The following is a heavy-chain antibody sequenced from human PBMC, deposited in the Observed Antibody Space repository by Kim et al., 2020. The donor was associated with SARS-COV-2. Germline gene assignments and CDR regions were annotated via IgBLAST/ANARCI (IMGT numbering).Heavy chain of an antibody. CDR2: INLDGTRK. CDR3: ARENGYKNDY. V-gene: IGHV3-7*01. Sequence: GGSLRLSCAASGFTFNTYWMSWGRQAPGKGPEWVTNINLDGTRKSYMDSVKGRFTISRDNAENSLYLQMNSLRAEDAAVYYCARENGYKNDYWGLGTLVTVSS. J-gene: IGHJ4*02. D-gene: IGHD5-18*01. CDR1: GFTFNTYW.